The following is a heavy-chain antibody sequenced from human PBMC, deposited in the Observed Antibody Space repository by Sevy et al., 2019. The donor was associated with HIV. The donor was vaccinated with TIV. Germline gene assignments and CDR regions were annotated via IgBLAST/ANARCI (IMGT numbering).Heavy chain of an antibody. V-gene: IGHV4-30-4*01. D-gene: IGHD6-19*01. J-gene: IGHJ1*01. CDR1: GGSISSGDYY. CDR3: ARVLRAVAVAGYFQH. Sequence: SETLSLTCTVSGGSISSGDYYWSWIRQPPGKGLEWIGYIYYSGSTYYNPSLKSRVTISVDTSKNQFSLKLSSVTAADTAVYYCARVLRAVAVAGYFQHWGQGTLVTVS. CDR2: IYYSGST.